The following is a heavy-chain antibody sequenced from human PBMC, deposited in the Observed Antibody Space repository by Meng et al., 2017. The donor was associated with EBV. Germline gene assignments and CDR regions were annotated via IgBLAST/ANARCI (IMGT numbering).Heavy chain of an antibody. V-gene: IGHV4-39*01. D-gene: IGHD3-3*01. Sequence: QLQLYQSGPGLVKPSXXLSLTXTVAGDPXXSRSYYWGWIRQSPGKGLEWIGNVYYSGNSYYNPSLKSRVTISVDTSKNQFYLKLISVTAADTAVYFCARVSFYDYWSGYSFNWLDPWGQVTLVTVSS. CDR1: GDPXXSRSYY. CDR2: VYYSGNS. CDR3: ARVSFYDYWSGYSFNWLDP. J-gene: IGHJ5*02.